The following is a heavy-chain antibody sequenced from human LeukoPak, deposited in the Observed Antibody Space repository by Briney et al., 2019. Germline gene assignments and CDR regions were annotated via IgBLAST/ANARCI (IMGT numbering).Heavy chain of an antibody. CDR2: IGTAGDT. CDR3: ARGLPYYYESSGDAFDI. Sequence: GGSLRLSCAASGFTFRSYDMHWVRHAPGKGLEWVSAIGTAGDTYYPGSVKGRFTISRENAKNSLYLQMNSLRAGDTAVYYCARGLPYYYESSGDAFDIWGQGTMVTVSS. V-gene: IGHV3-13*01. CDR1: GFTFRSYD. J-gene: IGHJ3*02. D-gene: IGHD3-22*01.